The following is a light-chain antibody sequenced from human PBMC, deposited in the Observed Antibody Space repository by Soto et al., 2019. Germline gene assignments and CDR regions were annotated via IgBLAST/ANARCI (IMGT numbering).Light chain of an antibody. Sequence: QSVLTQPPSVSGAPGLRVAISCTGGSSNIGAGYDVHWYQQLPGTAPKLLIYGNTNRPSGVPDRFSGSTSGTSASLAITGLQAEDEADYYCQSYDSSLSGWVFGGGTKVTVL. J-gene: IGLJ3*02. V-gene: IGLV1-40*01. CDR1: SSNIGAGYD. CDR2: GNT. CDR3: QSYDSSLSGWV.